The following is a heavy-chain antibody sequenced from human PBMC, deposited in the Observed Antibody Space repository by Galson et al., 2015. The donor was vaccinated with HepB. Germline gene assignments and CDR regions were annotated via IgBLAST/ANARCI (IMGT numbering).Heavy chain of an antibody. J-gene: IGHJ5*02. CDR2: IWYDGSNK. CDR3: ARVNSDSSGYYYTRWLYNWSDP. D-gene: IGHD3-22*01. Sequence: SLRLSCAASGFTFSSYGMHWVRQAPGKGLEWVAVIWYDGSNKYYADSVKGRFTISRDNSKNTLYLQMNSLRAEDTAVYYCARVNSDSSGYYYTRWLYNWSDPWGQGTLVTVSS. CDR1: GFTFSSYG. V-gene: IGHV3-33*08.